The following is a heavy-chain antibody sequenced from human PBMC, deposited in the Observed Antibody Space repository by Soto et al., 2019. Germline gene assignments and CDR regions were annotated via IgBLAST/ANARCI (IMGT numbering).Heavy chain of an antibody. CDR1: GFTFSSYA. D-gene: IGHD2-21*02. CDR2: ISYDGSNK. Sequence: QVQLVESGGGVVQPGRSLRLSCAASGFTFSSYAMHWVRQAPGKGLEWVAVISYDGSNKYYADSVKGRFTISRDNSKNTLYLQMNSLSAEDTAVYYCARAPGGVVTAKYWYFDLWGRGTLVTVSS. J-gene: IGHJ2*01. V-gene: IGHV3-30-3*01. CDR3: ARAPGGVVTAKYWYFDL.